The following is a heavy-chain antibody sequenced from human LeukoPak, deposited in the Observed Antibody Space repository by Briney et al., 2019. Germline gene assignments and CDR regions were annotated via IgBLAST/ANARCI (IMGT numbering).Heavy chain of an antibody. CDR2: ITGTGGST. J-gene: IGHJ3*01. D-gene: IGHD6-19*01. CDR1: GFTFSSYA. V-gene: IGHV3-23*01. CDR3: AKVRDTRDWYKDAFDV. Sequence: GGSLRLSCAASGFTFSSYAMSWVRQAPGKGLEGVSAITGTGGSTYYVACVKGRFTVSRDNSRNALYLQMSSLRAEDSDMYYCAKVRDTRDWYKDAFDVWGQGTRVTVSS.